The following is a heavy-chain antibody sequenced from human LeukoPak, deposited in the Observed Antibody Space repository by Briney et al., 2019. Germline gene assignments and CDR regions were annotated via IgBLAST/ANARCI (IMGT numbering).Heavy chain of an antibody. CDR2: IYYSGST. J-gene: IGHJ6*02. Sequence: PSQTLSLTCTVSGGSISSGDSYRSCIRQPPGKGLEWLGYIYYSGSTYYNPSLKSRVTISVDTSKNQFSLKLSSVTAADTAVYYGARWVVTNTYYYYYGMDVWGQGTTVTVSS. D-gene: IGHD4-23*01. CDR3: ARWVVTNTYYYYYGMDV. V-gene: IGHV4-30-4*01. CDR1: GGSISSGDSY.